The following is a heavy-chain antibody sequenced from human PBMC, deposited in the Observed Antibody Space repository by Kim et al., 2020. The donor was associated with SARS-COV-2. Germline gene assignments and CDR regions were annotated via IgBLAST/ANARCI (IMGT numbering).Heavy chain of an antibody. CDR3: ARDGDLYSSGKDAFDI. D-gene: IGHD6-19*01. Sequence: GGSLRLSCEASGFTCSSYWMTWVRQDPGQGLEGVANIKQDGNQKYDVDSLKGRFTISRDNAKNSLYLQMNSVRAEDTAVYYCARDGDLYSSGKDAFDIWGHGTLRTVSS. CDR2: IKQDGNQK. CDR1: GFTCSSYW. J-gene: IGHJ3*02. V-gene: IGHV3-7*01.